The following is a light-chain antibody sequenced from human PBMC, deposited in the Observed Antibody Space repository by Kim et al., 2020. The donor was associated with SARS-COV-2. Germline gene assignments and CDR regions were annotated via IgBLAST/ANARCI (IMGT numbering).Light chain of an antibody. CDR2: DTT. Sequence: GTVTFPRSSSTAPVTSSHFPYWFQQRPGQAPRTLISDTTNAHAWTPARFSGSLLGDKAALTLSGAQPEDEADYYCLLSYSGVWVFGGGTQLTVL. CDR1: TAPVTSSHF. V-gene: IGLV7-46*01. CDR3: LLSYSGVWV. J-gene: IGLJ3*02.